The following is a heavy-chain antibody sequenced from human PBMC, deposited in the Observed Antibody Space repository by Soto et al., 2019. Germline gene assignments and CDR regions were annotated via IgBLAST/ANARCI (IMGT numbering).Heavy chain of an antibody. CDR1: GFIVSRSH. Sequence: GGSLRLSCVVSGFIVSRSHMMWVRQAPGKGLEGVSVIYNHGQINYVDPVKGRFTIARDNSKNTIYLQMNSLKVEGTAVYYCVRVTGAERHWGQGALVTVSS. J-gene: IGHJ4*02. D-gene: IGHD7-27*01. V-gene: IGHV3-53*01. CDR2: IYNHGQI. CDR3: VRVTGAERH.